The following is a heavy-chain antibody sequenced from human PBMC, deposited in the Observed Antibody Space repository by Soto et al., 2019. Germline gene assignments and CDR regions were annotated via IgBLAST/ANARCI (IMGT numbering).Heavy chain of an antibody. CDR2: ISSSGSTI. J-gene: IGHJ6*03. CDR3: AKAGGYCSSTNCYFYYYYMDV. V-gene: IGHV3-11*01. CDR1: GFTFSDYY. D-gene: IGHD2-2*01. Sequence: QVQLVESGGGLVKPGGSLRLSCAASGFTFSDYYMSWIRQAPGKGLEWVSYISSSGSTIYYADSVKGRFTISRDNAKNSLNLQMNRLRAENTAGNYCAKAGGYCSSTNCYFYYYYMDVLGKGTTVTVSS.